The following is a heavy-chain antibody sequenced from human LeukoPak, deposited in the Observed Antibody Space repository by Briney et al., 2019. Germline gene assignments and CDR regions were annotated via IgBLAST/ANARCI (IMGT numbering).Heavy chain of an antibody. CDR2: IRYDGSNK. CDR3: AKDLVDTAMVTRKSDY. D-gene: IGHD5-18*01. V-gene: IGHV3-30*02. CDR1: GFTFSSYG. J-gene: IGHJ4*02. Sequence: PGGSLRLSCAASGFTFSSYGMHWVRQAPGKGLEWVAFIRYDGSNKYYADSVKGRFTISRDNSKNTLYLQMNSLRAEDTAVYYCAKDLVDTAMVTRKSDYWGQGTQVTVSS.